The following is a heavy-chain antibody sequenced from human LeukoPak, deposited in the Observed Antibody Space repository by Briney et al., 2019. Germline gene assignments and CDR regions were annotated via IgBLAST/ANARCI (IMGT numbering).Heavy chain of an antibody. J-gene: IGHJ4*02. D-gene: IGHD1-26*01. CDR2: INPNSGGT. Sequence: ASVKVSFKASGYTFTGYYMHWVRQAPGQGLEWMGWINPNSGGTNYAQKFQGWVTMTRDTSISTAYMELSRLRSDDTAVYYCARWGPGSNTYYFDYWGQGTLVTVSS. V-gene: IGHV1-2*04. CDR3: ARWGPGSNTYYFDY. CDR1: GYTFTGYY.